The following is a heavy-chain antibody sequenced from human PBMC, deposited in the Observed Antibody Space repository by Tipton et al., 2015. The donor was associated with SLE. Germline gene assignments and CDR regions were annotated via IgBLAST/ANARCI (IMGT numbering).Heavy chain of an antibody. J-gene: IGHJ3*02. Sequence: GSLRLSCAASGFTFSDFWMSWVRQAPGKGLEWVANIKNDGSDGSDSVRGRFTISRDNAQSSLYLQMNRLSSDDTAVYYCARETSSGAFDIWGQGTMVTVSS. CDR3: ARETSSGAFDI. V-gene: IGHV3-7*01. CDR1: GFTFSDFW. D-gene: IGHD3-10*01. CDR2: IKNDGSDG.